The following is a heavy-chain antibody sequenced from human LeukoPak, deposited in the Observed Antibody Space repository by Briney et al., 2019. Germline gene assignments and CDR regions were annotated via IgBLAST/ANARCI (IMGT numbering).Heavy chain of an antibody. Sequence: SETLSLTCAVYGGSFSGYYWSWIRQPPGKGLEWMGEINHSGSTNYNPSLKSRVTISVDTSKNQFSLKLSSVTAADTAVYYCARGLRYSSSCFDYWGQGTVITVSS. CDR3: ARGLRYSSSCFDY. J-gene: IGHJ4*02. D-gene: IGHD6-13*01. CDR1: GGSFSGYY. V-gene: IGHV4-34*01. CDR2: INHSGST.